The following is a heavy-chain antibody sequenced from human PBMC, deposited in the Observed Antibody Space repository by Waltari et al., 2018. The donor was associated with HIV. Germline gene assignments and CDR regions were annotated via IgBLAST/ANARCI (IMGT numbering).Heavy chain of an antibody. CDR1: GGSLRRGSYS. CDR3: ARGYSYGFHYYYGMDV. D-gene: IGHD5-18*01. CDR2: IYTSGST. Sequence: QVQLQESGPGLVKPSQTLSLTCTVSGGSLRRGSYSWSWIRQPAGKGLEWIGRIYTSGSTNYNPSLKSRVTISVDTSKNQFSLKLSSVTAADTAVYYCARGYSYGFHYYYGMDVWGQGTTVTVSS. J-gene: IGHJ6*02. V-gene: IGHV4-61*02.